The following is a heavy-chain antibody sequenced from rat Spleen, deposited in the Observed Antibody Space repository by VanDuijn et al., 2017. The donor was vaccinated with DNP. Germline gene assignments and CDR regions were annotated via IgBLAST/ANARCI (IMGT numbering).Heavy chain of an antibody. Sequence: EVQLVESGGGLVQPGRSLKLSCAASGFTFSNYDMAWVRQAPTKGLEWVTSISAGRVSTYYRDSVKGRFTVSRDDAKSTLYLQMDSLRSEETATYYCAKAGGYSPWYFDFWGQGVMVTVSS. J-gene: IGHJ2*01. CDR1: GFTFSNYD. V-gene: IGHV5S11*01. CDR3: AKAGGYSPWYFDF. CDR2: ISAGRVST. D-gene: IGHD1-11*01.